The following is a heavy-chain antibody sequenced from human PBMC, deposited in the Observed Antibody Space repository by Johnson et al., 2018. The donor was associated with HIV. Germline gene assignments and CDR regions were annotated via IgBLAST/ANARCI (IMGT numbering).Heavy chain of an antibody. CDR3: AKDFYHYDSSGYSAFDM. J-gene: IGHJ3*02. V-gene: IGHV3-30*02. CDR1: GFAFNAYG. Sequence: QVQLVESGGGVVQPGGSLTLSCAASGFAFNAYGMHWVRQAPGKGLQWVTFIRYDGSNKYYVDSVKGRFTISRDNSKNTLYLQMNSLTAEDTAVYYCAKDFYHYDSSGYSAFDMWGQGTMVTVSS. D-gene: IGHD3-22*01. CDR2: IRYDGSNK.